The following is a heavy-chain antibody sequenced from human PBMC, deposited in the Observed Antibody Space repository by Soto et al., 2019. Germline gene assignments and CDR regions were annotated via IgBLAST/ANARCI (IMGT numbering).Heavy chain of an antibody. D-gene: IGHD2-2*01. Sequence: HEQLVESGGGVVQPGRSLRLSCAASVFTFSTYAMHWVRQAPGKGLEWVAVISYDGSNKYFADSVKGRFTISRDNSKNALYLQMSSLRAEDTAVYYCARSSHQLRYGMDVWGQGTTVTVSS. V-gene: IGHV3-30-3*01. CDR3: ARSSHQLRYGMDV. CDR1: VFTFSTYA. CDR2: ISYDGSNK. J-gene: IGHJ6*02.